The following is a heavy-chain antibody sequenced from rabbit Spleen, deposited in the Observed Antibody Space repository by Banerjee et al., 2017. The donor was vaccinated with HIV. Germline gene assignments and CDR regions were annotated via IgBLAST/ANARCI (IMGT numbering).Heavy chain of an antibody. J-gene: IGHJ6*01. CDR3: ARDTSSSFSSYGMDL. V-gene: IGHV1S40*01. D-gene: IGHD1-1*01. CDR1: GVSFNSGYD. CDR2: AYAGSSGST. Sequence: QSLEESGGDLVKPGASLTLTCTASGVSFNSGYDMCWVRQAPGKGLEWVACAYAGSSGSTYSATWAKGRFTISKTSSTTVTLQMTSLTAADTATYFCARDTSSSFSSYGMDLWGPGTLVTVS.